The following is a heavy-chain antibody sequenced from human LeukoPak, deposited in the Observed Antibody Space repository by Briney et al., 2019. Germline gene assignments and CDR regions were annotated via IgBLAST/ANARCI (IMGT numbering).Heavy chain of an antibody. D-gene: IGHD3-10*01. CDR3: ARNLVMVRGLIADY. V-gene: IGHV4-38-2*01. Sequence: SETLSPTCAVSGYSISSGYYWGWIRQPPGKGLEWIGSIYHSGSTYYNPSLKSRVTISVDTSKNQFSLKLSSVTAADTAVYYCARNLVMVRGLIADYWGQGTLVTVSS. CDR1: GYSISSGYY. J-gene: IGHJ4*02. CDR2: IYHSGST.